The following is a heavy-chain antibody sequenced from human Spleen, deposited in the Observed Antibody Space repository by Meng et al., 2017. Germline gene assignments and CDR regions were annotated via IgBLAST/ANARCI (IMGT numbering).Heavy chain of an antibody. CDR1: GFTVSNNY. Sequence: GEALKISCAASGFTVSNNYMTWVRQAPGKGLEWVSVIYSGGTTYYADSVKGRFTISRDNSKNTVYLRVNSLRAEATAVYYCERGFYYYGSSGYFYWGQGTLVTVSS. V-gene: IGHV3-66*01. CDR2: IYSGGTT. D-gene: IGHD3-22*01. CDR3: ERGFYYYGSSGYFY. J-gene: IGHJ4*02.